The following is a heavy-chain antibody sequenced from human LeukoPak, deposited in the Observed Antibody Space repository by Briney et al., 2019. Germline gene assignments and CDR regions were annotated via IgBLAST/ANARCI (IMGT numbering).Heavy chain of an antibody. CDR1: GFTFISYS. Sequence: GGSLRLSCAASGFTFISYSMNWVRQAPGKGLEWVSSISNSSPNIYYADSVKGRFTISRDSAKDSLFLQMNSLRAEDTAVYYCARHEHSSSWSPPEYFDVWGRGALVTVSS. CDR2: ISNSSPNI. CDR3: ARHEHSSSWSPPEYFDV. V-gene: IGHV3-21*01. D-gene: IGHD6-13*01. J-gene: IGHJ2*01.